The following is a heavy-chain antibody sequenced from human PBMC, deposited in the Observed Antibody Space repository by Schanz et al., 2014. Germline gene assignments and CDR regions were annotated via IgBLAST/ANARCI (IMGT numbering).Heavy chain of an antibody. J-gene: IGHJ6*02. V-gene: IGHV3-33*01. CDR3: ARAKRFGDMDV. Sequence: QVHLVESGGGVVQPGRSLRLSCAASGFTFSSYGMHWVRQAPGRGLEWVALIWYDGSNKYYAESVKGRFTISRDNPKNTLYLQMNSLRADDTSVYYCARAKRFGDMDVWGQGTTVTVSS. D-gene: IGHD3-10*01. CDR1: GFTFSSYG. CDR2: IWYDGSNK.